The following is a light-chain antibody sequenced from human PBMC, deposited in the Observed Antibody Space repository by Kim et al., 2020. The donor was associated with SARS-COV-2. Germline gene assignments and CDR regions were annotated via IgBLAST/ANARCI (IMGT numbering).Light chain of an antibody. V-gene: IGKV1-39*01. J-gene: IGKJ4*01. CDR2: AAS. Sequence: ASVGDRVTITCRASQSVTIYLNWYQQKPGKAPKLLIYAASSLQSAVPSRFSGSGSGTDFNLTISSLQPEDFASYYCQQSSSIPFTFGGGTKVDIK. CDR1: QSVTIY. CDR3: QQSSSIPFT.